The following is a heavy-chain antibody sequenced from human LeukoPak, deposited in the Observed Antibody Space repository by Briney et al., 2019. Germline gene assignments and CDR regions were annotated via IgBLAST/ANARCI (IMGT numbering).Heavy chain of an antibody. J-gene: IGHJ5*02. CDR1: GYIFTTYA. CDR2: INTNTGNP. CDR3: ARDFGRITMVRGVTPASP. V-gene: IGHV7-4-1*02. D-gene: IGHD3-10*01. Sequence: ASVKVSCKASGYIFTTYAVNWVRQAPGQGLEWMGWINTNTGNPTYAQGFTGRFVFSLDTSVSTAYLQISSLKAEDTAVYYCARDFGRITMVRGVTPASPWGQGTLVTVSS.